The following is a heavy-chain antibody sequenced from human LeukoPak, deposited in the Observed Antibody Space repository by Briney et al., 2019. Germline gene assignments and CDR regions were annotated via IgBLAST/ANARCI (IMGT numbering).Heavy chain of an antibody. CDR2: FDPEDGET. CDR3: ATTGITPSRDGYVGAFDI. D-gene: IGHD5-24*01. V-gene: IGHV1-24*01. CDR1: GYTLTELS. Sequence: ASVTVSCTVSGYTLTELSMHWVRQAPGKGLEWMGGFDPEDGETIYAQKFQGRVTMTEDTSTDTAYMELSSLRSEDTAVYYCATTGITPSRDGYVGAFDIWGQGTMVTVSS. J-gene: IGHJ3*02.